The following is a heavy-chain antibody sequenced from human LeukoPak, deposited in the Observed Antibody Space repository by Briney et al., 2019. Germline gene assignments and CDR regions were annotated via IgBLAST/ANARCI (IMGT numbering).Heavy chain of an antibody. J-gene: IGHJ6*03. Sequence: SETLSLTCTVSGGSISGSDWCTWVRQSPGTGLEWIGEIYHSGSTNYNPSLKSRLTLSFDESKNQFSLKLSSVTAADTAVYYCARDRSAYDYDKRWFYYYMDVWGKGTTVTISS. CDR2: IYHSGST. CDR1: GGSISGSDW. V-gene: IGHV4-4*02. CDR3: ARDRSAYDYDKRWFYYYMDV. D-gene: IGHD5-12*01.